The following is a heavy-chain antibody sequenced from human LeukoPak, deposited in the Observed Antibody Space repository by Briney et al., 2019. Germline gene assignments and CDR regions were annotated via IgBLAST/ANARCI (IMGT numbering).Heavy chain of an antibody. CDR1: GFTLSTYA. CDR2: ISSDGGKK. V-gene: IGHV3-30*03. Sequence: GGSLRLSCAASGFTLSTYAMYWVRQAPGKGLEWVAVISSDGGKKSYADSVKGRFTISRDNSKNTLYLQMDSLRVEDTAIYYCARDRAWDYLDSWDQGPLVTVSS. CDR3: ARDRAWDYLDS. J-gene: IGHJ4*02. D-gene: IGHD1-26*01.